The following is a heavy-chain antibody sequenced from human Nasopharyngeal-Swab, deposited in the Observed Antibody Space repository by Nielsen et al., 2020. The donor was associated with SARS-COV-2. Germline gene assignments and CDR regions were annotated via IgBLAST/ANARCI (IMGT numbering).Heavy chain of an antibody. CDR1: GGSISSYY. J-gene: IGHJ2*01. Sequence: SETLSLTCTVSGGSISSYYWSWIRQSPGKGLEWIGYIYYSGSTNYNPSLKSRVTISVDTSKNQFSLKLSSVTAADTAIYYCARDGRSSWYFDLWGRGTLVTVSS. CDR3: ARDGRSSWYFDL. CDR2: IYYSGST. V-gene: IGHV4-59*01.